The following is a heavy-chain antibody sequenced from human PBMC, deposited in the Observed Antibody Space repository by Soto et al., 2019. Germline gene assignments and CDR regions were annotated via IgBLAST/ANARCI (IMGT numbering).Heavy chain of an antibody. J-gene: IGHJ6*02. Sequence: ASVKVSCKASGYTFTSYAMHWVRQAPGQRLEWMGWINAGNGNTKYSQKFQGRVTITRDTSASTAYMELSRLRSDDTAVYYCAREGLGISYYYYYGMDVWGQGTTVTVSS. V-gene: IGHV1-3*01. D-gene: IGHD7-27*01. CDR3: AREGLGISYYYYYGMDV. CDR1: GYTFTSYA. CDR2: INAGNGNT.